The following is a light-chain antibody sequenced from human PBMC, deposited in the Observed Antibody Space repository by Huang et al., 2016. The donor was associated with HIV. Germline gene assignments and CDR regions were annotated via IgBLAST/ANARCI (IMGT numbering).Light chain of an antibody. Sequence: DIQMTQSPSTLSASVGDRVTITCRASQSLSSWLAWYQQKPGKAPKLLIYNASSLESGVPSRFSGSISGTEFTLTISSLQPDDFATYYCQQSNSYSWTFGQGTKVEIK. V-gene: IGKV1-5*03. J-gene: IGKJ1*01. CDR3: QQSNSYSWT. CDR2: NAS. CDR1: QSLSSW.